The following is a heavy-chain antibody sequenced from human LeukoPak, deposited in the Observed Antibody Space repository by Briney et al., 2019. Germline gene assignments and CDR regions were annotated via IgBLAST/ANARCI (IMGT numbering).Heavy chain of an antibody. CDR1: GGSISSYY. J-gene: IGHJ2*01. CDR3: ARGDSSGYAYWYFDL. CDR2: IYYSGGT. D-gene: IGHD3-22*01. Sequence: PSETLSLTCTDSGGSISSYYGSWIRQPPGKGREWRGYIYYSGGTNYNPSLKSRVTISVETSKNQFYLKLSSVTAADTAVYYCARGDSSGYAYWYFDLWGRGTLVTVSS. V-gene: IGHV4-59*01.